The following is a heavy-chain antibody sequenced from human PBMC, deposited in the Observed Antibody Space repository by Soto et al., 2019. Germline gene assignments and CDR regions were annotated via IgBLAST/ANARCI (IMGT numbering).Heavy chain of an antibody. Sequence: KPGGSLRLSCAASGFTFSSYSMNWFRQAPGKGLEWVSSISSSSSYIYYADSVKGRFTISRDNAKNSLYLQMNSLRAEDTAVYYCARDRVQQLVDFGGDAFDIWGQGTMVTVSS. J-gene: IGHJ3*02. CDR3: ARDRVQQLVDFGGDAFDI. CDR2: ISSSSSYI. CDR1: GFTFSSYS. V-gene: IGHV3-21*01. D-gene: IGHD6-6*01.